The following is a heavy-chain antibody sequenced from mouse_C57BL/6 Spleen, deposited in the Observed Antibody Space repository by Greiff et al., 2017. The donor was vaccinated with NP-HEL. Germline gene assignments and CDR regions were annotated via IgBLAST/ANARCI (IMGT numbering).Heavy chain of an antibody. J-gene: IGHJ2*01. D-gene: IGHD1-1*01. Sequence: EVQLQQSGAELVRPGASVKLSCTASGFNIKDDYMHWVKQRPDQGLEWIGWIDPENGDTEYASKFQGKATITADTSSNTAYLQLSSLTSEDTAVYYCTAGSSRYFDYWGQGTTLTVSS. V-gene: IGHV14-4*01. CDR3: TAGSSRYFDY. CDR1: GFNIKDDY. CDR2: IDPENGDT.